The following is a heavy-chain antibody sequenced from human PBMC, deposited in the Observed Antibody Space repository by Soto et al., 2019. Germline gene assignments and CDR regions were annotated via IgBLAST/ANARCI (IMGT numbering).Heavy chain of an antibody. D-gene: IGHD4-17*01. J-gene: IGHJ3*02. CDR1: GFTFSSYW. CDR3: ARDVYGGNVLAFGAFDI. Sequence: GGSLRLSCAASGFTFSSYWMHWVRQAPGKGLVWVSRINSDGSSTSYADSVKGRFTISRDNAKNTLYLQMNSLRAEDTAVYYCARDVYGGNVLAFGAFDIWGQGTMVTVSS. V-gene: IGHV3-74*01. CDR2: INSDGSST.